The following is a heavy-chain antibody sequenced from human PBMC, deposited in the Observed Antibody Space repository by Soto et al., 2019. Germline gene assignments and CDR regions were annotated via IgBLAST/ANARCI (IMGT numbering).Heavy chain of an antibody. CDR3: ARDGPLQYSSSSWTPFDY. D-gene: IGHD6-6*01. CDR2: IIPIFGTA. V-gene: IGHV1-69*13. Sequence: SVKVSCKASGGTFSSYAISWLRQAPVQGLEWMGGIIPIFGTANYAQKFQGGVTITADESTSTAYMELSRLRSEDTAVYYCARDGPLQYSSSSWTPFDYWGQGTLVTVSS. J-gene: IGHJ4*02. CDR1: GGTFSSYA.